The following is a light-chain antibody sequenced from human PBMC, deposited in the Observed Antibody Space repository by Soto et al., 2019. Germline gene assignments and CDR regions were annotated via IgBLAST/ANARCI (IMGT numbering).Light chain of an antibody. CDR3: SSDTISSTFV. CDR1: SSDVGGYSH. Sequence: QSVLTQPASVSGSPGQSITISCTGTSSDVGGYSHVSWYQQHPGRAPKVIIYDVSNRPSGVSYRFSGSKSGNTASLTISGLQAEDEADYYCSSDTISSTFVFGTGTKVTVL. V-gene: IGLV2-14*03. J-gene: IGLJ1*01. CDR2: DVS.